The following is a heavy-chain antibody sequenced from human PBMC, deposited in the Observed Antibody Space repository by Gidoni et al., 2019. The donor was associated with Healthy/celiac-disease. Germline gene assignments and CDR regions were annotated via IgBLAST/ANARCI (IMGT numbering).Heavy chain of an antibody. CDR3: AGSDYGSGSLDYYYGMDV. J-gene: IGHJ6*02. CDR1: GFTFSSYE. CDR2: ISSSGSTI. V-gene: IGHV3-48*03. D-gene: IGHD3-10*01. Sequence: EVQLVESGGGLVQPGGSLRLSCAASGFTFSSYETNWVRQAPGKGLEWVSYISSSGSTISYADSVKGRFTISRDNAKNSLYLQMNSLRAEDTAVYYCAGSDYGSGSLDYYYGMDVWGQGTTVTVSS.